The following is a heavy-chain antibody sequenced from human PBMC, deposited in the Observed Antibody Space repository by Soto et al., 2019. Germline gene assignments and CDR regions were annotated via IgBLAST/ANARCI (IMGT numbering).Heavy chain of an antibody. J-gene: IGHJ3*02. CDR3: ARSVLFRGLNRAFDI. CDR2: ISGTTKYI. Sequence: GGSLRLSCSASGFTFSSFDMHRVRQAPGKGLEWVSSISGTTKYIYYGDSVKDRFTISRDNAENSMFLQMNSLRVEDTAVYYCARSVLFRGLNRAFDIWGHGTLVTYSS. CDR1: GFTFSSFD. D-gene: IGHD3-10*01. V-gene: IGHV3-21*01.